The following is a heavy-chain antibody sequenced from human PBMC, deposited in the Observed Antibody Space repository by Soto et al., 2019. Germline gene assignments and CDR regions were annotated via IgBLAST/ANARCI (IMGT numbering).Heavy chain of an antibody. D-gene: IGHD6-19*01. CDR3: AIVGGWSYGMDV. CDR1: GGSISSSSYY. J-gene: IGHJ6*02. V-gene: IGHV4-39*01. CDR2: IYYRGST. Sequence: QLQLQESGPGLVKPSETLSLTCTVSGGSISSSSYYWGWIRQPPGKGLEWIGSIYYRGSTYYNPSLKSRVTISVDTSKNQFSLKLSSVTAADTAVYYCAIVGGWSYGMDVWGQGTTVTVSS.